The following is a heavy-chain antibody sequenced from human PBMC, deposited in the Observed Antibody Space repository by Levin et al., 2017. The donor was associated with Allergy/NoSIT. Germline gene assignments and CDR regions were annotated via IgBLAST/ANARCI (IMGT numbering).Heavy chain of an antibody. CDR1: GFTFSSYA. D-gene: IGHD5-12*01. J-gene: IGHJ4*02. CDR3: VKEVWEYSGYFDY. Sequence: GGSLRLSCSASGFTFSSYAMHWVRQAPGKGLEYVSAISSNGGSTYYADSVKGRFTISRDNSKNTLYLQMSSLRAEDTAVYYCVKEVWEYSGYFDYWGQGTLVTVSS. CDR2: ISSNGGST. V-gene: IGHV3-64D*06.